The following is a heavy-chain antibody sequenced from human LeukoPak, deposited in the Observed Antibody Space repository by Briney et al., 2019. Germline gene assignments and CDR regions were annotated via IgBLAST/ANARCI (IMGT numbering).Heavy chain of an antibody. Sequence: SETLSLTCTVSGGSISSGGYYWSWIRQHPGKGLEWIGYIYYSGSTYYNPSLKSRVTISVDTSKNQFSLKLSSVTAADTAVYYCARGVDLWFGEFYYFDYWGQGTLVTVSP. J-gene: IGHJ4*02. CDR2: IYYSGST. V-gene: IGHV4-31*03. CDR1: GGSISSGGYY. D-gene: IGHD3-10*01. CDR3: ARGVDLWFGEFYYFDY.